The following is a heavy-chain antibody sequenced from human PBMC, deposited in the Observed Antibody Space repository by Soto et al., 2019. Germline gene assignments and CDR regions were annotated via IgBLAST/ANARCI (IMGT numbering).Heavy chain of an antibody. CDR2: IWYDGSNK. J-gene: IGHJ4*02. Sequence: QVQLVESGGGVVRPGRSLRLSCAASGFTFSNYGMHWVRQAPGKGLEWVAAIWYDGSNKYYADSVKGRFTISRDISKKTLYLQMNSLRAEDTAVYYCARERIAAAGTAYFDYWGQGTLVTVSS. CDR3: ARERIAAAGTAYFDY. V-gene: IGHV3-33*01. D-gene: IGHD6-13*01. CDR1: GFTFSNYG.